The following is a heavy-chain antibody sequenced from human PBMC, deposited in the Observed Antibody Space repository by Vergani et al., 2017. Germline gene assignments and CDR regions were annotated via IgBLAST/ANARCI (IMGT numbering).Heavy chain of an antibody. D-gene: IGHD4-17*01. J-gene: IGHJ4*02. V-gene: IGHV4-59*08. CDR3: ATRYGDYDYYFDY. CDR2: IHYSGST. Sequence: QVQLQQWGAGLLKPSETLSLTCTVSGGSISSYYWSWIRQPPGKGLEWIGYIHYSGSTNYNPSLKSRVTISVDASKNQFSLKLSSVTAADTALYYCATRYGDYDYYFDYWGQGTLVTVSS. CDR1: GGSISSYY.